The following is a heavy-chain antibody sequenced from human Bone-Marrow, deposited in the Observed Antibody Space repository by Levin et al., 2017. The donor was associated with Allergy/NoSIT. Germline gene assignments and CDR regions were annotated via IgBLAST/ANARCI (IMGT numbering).Heavy chain of an antibody. J-gene: IGHJ4*02. CDR2: MNPKSGNT. CDR1: GYTFNTYD. V-gene: IGHV1-8*01. CDR3: ACNWLGSCITNSCQSYLDY. Sequence: ASVKVSCKASGYTFNTYDINWVRQATGQGLEWMGWMNPKSGNTGYAQKFQGRVTMTRDTSVSTAYLELRSLRSEDSAVDYCACNWLGSCITNSCQSYLDYWGQGTLVTVSS. D-gene: IGHD3-10*01.